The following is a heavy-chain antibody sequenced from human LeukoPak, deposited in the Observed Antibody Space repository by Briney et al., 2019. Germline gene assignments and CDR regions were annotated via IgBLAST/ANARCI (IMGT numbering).Heavy chain of an antibody. CDR2: ISYGGSNK. CDR1: GFTFSSYA. Sequence: PGGSLRLSCAASGFTFSSYAMHWVREAPGKGLEWVAVISYGGSNKCYADSVKGRFTISRDNSKNTLYLQMNSLRAEDTAVYYCARAHRLNCSSTSCYAYYFDYWGQGTLGTVSS. D-gene: IGHD2-2*01. CDR3: ARAHRLNCSSTSCYAYYFDY. V-gene: IGHV3-30-3*01. J-gene: IGHJ4*02.